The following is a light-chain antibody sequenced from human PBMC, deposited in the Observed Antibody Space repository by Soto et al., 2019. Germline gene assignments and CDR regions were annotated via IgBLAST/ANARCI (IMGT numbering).Light chain of an antibody. CDR2: AAS. Sequence: GDRVTITCRASQDIAAYLAWYQHKPGRAPELLIHAASSLQSGVPSRFSGSGSGTDFTLTINSLQPEDFATYYCQQAYSFPITFGHGPRLGIK. CDR1: QDIAAY. CDR3: QQAYSFPIT. V-gene: IGKV1D-12*01. J-gene: IGKJ5*01.